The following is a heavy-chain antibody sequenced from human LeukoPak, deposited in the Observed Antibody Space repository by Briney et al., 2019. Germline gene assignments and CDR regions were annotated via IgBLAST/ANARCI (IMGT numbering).Heavy chain of an antibody. J-gene: IGHJ4*02. D-gene: IGHD2-15*01. CDR2: IYYSGST. CDR1: GGSISSYY. Sequence: SETLSLTCTVSGGSISSYYWSWIRQPPGKGLVWIGYIYYSGSTNYNPSLKSRVTISVDTSKNQFSLKLSSVTAADTAVYYCARGSQSLGYCSGGSCRAKIFDYWGQGTLVTVSS. CDR3: ARGSQSLGYCSGGSCRAKIFDY. V-gene: IGHV4-59*01.